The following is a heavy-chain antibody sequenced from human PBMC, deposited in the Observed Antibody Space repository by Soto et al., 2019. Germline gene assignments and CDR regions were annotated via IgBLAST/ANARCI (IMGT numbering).Heavy chain of an antibody. CDR3: ARDGRAESGIDV. CDR1: GGSIISHY. D-gene: IGHD1-26*01. Sequence: LSLTCTVSGGSIISHYWSWVRQAPGNGLEWIGCIYYRGNTFYNPSLKSRGTISVDTSNNQFSLKLDSVTTADTAVYYCARDGRAESGIDVWGQAITVIVS. CDR2: IYYRGNT. V-gene: IGHV4-59*11. J-gene: IGHJ6*01.